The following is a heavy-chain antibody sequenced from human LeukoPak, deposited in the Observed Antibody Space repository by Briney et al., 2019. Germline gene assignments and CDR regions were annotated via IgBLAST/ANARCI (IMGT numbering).Heavy chain of an antibody. V-gene: IGHV3-21*01. Sequence: GGPQRLSCAASGFTFSSYWMTWVRQAPGKGLEWVSSISSSSSYIYYADSVKGRFTISRDNAKNSLYLQMNSLRAEDTAVYYCARVVEVYGDYEPPDYWGQGTLVTVSS. D-gene: IGHD4-17*01. CDR1: GFTFSSYW. J-gene: IGHJ4*02. CDR2: ISSSSSYI. CDR3: ARVVEVYGDYEPPDY.